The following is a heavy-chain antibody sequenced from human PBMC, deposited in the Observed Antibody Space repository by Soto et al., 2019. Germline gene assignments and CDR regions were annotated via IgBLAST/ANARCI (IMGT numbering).Heavy chain of an antibody. J-gene: IGHJ4*02. CDR3: ARSRGGDGYNPLDY. CDR1: GFPFSSYA. CDR2: ISYDGSNT. D-gene: IGHD2-21*01. Sequence: QVQLVDSGGGVVQPGRSLRLSCAASGFPFSSYAIHGVRQAPGKGREWVAFISYDGSNTYYADSVRGRFSVSRDNSNNTLDLQMNSLRAEDTAVYYCARSRGGDGYNPLDYWGQGTLVTVSS. V-gene: IGHV3-30-3*01.